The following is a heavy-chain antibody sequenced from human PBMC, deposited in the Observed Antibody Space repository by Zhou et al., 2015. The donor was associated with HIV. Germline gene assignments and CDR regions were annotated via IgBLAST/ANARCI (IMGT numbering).Heavy chain of an antibody. CDR1: GYTFPNYG. D-gene: IGHD3-22*01. Sequence: QVQLVQSGAEVKKPGASVKVSCKASGYTFPNYGITWVRQAPGQGLEWMGWISAFNGNTNYAQKLQGRVTMTTDTSTSTAYMELRSLRSDDTAVYYCARDIPTYYYDSSGPRPGWFDPGAREPWSPSPQ. CDR2: ISAFNGNT. J-gene: IGHJ5*02. V-gene: IGHV1-18*01. CDR3: ARDIPTYYYDSSGPRPGWFDP.